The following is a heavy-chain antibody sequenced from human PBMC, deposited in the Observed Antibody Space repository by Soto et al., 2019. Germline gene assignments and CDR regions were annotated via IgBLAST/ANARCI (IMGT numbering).Heavy chain of an antibody. CDR3: ARGYCSSSSCYEFDH. V-gene: IGHV4-59*01. Sequence: QVQLQESGPGLVKPSETLSLTCTVSGGSLTSYYWIWIRQPPGKGLEWIGSIHNSGSTNYNPSLKGRVTXSXXXPXXPFSLKVTSVTAADTAMYYCARGYCSSSSCYEFDHWGQGSLVTVSS. J-gene: IGHJ4*02. CDR1: GGSLTSYY. CDR2: IHNSGST. D-gene: IGHD2-2*01.